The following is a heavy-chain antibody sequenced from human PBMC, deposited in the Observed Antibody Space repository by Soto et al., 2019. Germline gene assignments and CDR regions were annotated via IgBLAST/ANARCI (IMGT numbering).Heavy chain of an antibody. CDR2: ISGSGGST. CDR1: GFTFSSYA. J-gene: IGHJ4*02. V-gene: IGHV3-23*01. Sequence: GGSLRLSCAVSGFTFSSYAMSWVRQAPGKGLEWVSAISGSGGSTYYADSVKGRFTISRDNSKNTLYLQMNSLRAEDTAVYYCANPRGSSWYYFDYWGQGTLVTVPQ. CDR3: ANPRGSSWYYFDY. D-gene: IGHD6-13*01.